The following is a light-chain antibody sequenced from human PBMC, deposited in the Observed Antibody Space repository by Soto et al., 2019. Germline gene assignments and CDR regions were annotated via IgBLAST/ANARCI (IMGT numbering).Light chain of an antibody. CDR2: EVN. CDR1: SSDVGGYNY. V-gene: IGLV2-14*01. Sequence: QSVLTQPPSASGSPGQSVAISCTGTSSDVGGYNYVSWFQQHPGKAPKLMISEVNNRPSGVSNRFSGSKSGNTAYLTISGLQVEDEAEYFCSSFTTTSTHVFGTGTKVTVL. J-gene: IGLJ1*01. CDR3: SSFTTTSTHV.